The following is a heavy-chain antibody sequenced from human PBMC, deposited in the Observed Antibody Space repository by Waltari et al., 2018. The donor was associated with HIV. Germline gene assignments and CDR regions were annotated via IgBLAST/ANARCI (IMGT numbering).Heavy chain of an antibody. CDR2: SHPDSGGT. CDR1: GYTFTDYY. J-gene: IGHJ3*02. D-gene: IGHD3-10*01. CDR3: ARDRSNYGSGSYDAVDI. V-gene: IGHV1-2*06. Sequence: QVQLVQSGAEVKKPGASVKVSCKASGYTFTDYYIHWVRQAPGQGLEWMGRSHPDSGGTNFAQKFQGRVTMTRDTSISTVYMELNRLRSDDTAVYYCARDRSNYGSGSYDAVDIWGQETMVTVSS.